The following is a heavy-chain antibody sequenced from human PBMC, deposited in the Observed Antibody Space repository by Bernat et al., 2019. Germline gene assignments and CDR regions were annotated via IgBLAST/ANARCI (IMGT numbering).Heavy chain of an antibody. V-gene: IGHV4-38-2*01. CDR3: ARVSVGRVAATTDYYYMDV. Sequence: QVQLQESGPGLVKPSETLSLTCAVSGYSISSGYYWGWLRQPPGKGLAWIGSIYHSGSTYYNPSLKSRVTISVDTSKNQFALRLRAVTAADTAVYYCARVSVGRVAATTDYYYMDVWGKGTTVTVPS. J-gene: IGHJ6*03. CDR2: IYHSGST. CDR1: GYSISSGYY. D-gene: IGHD2-15*01.